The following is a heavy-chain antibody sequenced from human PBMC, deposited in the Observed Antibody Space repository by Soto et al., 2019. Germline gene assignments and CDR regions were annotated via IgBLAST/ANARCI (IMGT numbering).Heavy chain of an antibody. CDR1: GGSFSGYY. CDR3: ARRRVLWATHTKPFDY. CDR2: INRSGST. J-gene: IGHJ4*02. D-gene: IGHD3-10*01. Sequence: SETLSLTCAVYGGSFSGYYWSWIRQPPGKGLEWIGEINRSGSTNYNPSLKSRVAISVDTSKNQFSLKLSSVTAADTAVYYCARRRVLWATHTKPFDYWGQGTLVTVSS. V-gene: IGHV4-34*01.